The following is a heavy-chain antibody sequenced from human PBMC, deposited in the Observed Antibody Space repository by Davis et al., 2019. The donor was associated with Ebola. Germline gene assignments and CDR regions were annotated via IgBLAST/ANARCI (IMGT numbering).Heavy chain of an antibody. CDR2: INPSDGST. Sequence: ASVKVSCKASGYTFTSYYMHWVRQAPGQGLEWMGIINPSDGSTSYAQKFQGRVTMTRDTSTSTVYMELSSLRSEDTAVYYCARDGDCSSTSCSWFDPWGQGTLVTVSS. CDR3: ARDGDCSSTSCSWFDP. D-gene: IGHD2-2*01. V-gene: IGHV1-46*01. CDR1: GYTFTSYY. J-gene: IGHJ5*02.